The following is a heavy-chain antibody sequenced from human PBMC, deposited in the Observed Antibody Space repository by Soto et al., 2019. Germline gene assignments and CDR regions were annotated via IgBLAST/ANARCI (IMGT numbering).Heavy chain of an antibody. J-gene: IGHJ6*02. CDR1: GGSISSGGYY. V-gene: IGHV4-31*03. D-gene: IGHD3-10*01. CDR3: ARDRVTMVRGVTETYYYYGMDV. CDR2: IYYSGST. Sequence: QVQLQESGPGLVKPSQTLSLTCTVSGGSISSGGYYWSWIRQHPGKGLEWIGYIYYSGSTYYNPSLKSRVTISVDTSKNQFSLKLSSVTAADTAVYYCARDRVTMVRGVTETYYYYGMDVWGQGTTVTVSS.